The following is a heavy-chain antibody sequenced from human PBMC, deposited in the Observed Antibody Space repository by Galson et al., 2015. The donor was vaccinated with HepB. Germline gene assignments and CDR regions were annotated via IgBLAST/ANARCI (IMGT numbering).Heavy chain of an antibody. Sequence: SLRLSCAASGFTFDDYGMTWVRQAPGKGLEWVSVINWNGCSTGYADPVKGRFTISRDNAKNLLYLQMNSLRAEDTAFYHCARDRSSSGYYSDAFDISGQGTMVTVSS. CDR2: INWNGCST. V-gene: IGHV3-20*01. D-gene: IGHD3-22*01. CDR1: GFTFDDYG. J-gene: IGHJ3*02. CDR3: ARDRSSSGYYSDAFDI.